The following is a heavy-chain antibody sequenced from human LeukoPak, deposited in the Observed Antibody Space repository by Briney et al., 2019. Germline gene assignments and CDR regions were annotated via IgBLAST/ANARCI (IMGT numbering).Heavy chain of an antibody. J-gene: IGHJ6*03. V-gene: IGHV3-23*01. Sequence: GGSLRLSCAASGFTFSSHGMNWVRQAPGKGLEWVSAISGSGGSTYYADSVKGRFTISRDNSKNTLYLQMNSLRAEDTAVYYCAKPQSMRYYYYMDVWGKGTTVTISS. CDR3: AKPQSMRYYYYMDV. CDR1: GFTFSSHG. CDR2: ISGSGGST. D-gene: IGHD4-11*01.